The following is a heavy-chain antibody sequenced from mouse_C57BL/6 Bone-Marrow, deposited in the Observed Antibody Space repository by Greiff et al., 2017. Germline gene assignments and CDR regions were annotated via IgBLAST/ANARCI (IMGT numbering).Heavy chain of an antibody. J-gene: IGHJ2*01. CDR2: ISSGGSYT. CDR3: AREGFDY. V-gene: IGHV5-6*01. CDR1: GFTFSSYG. Sequence: EVKLQESGGDLVKPGGSLKLSCAASGFTFSSYGMSWVRQTPDKRLEWVATISSGGSYTYYPHSVKGRFTISRDNAKNTLYLQLSSLKSEDTAMYYCAREGFDYWGQGTTLTVSA.